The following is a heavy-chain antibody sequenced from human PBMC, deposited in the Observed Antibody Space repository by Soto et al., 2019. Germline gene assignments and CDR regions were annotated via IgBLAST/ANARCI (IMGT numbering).Heavy chain of an antibody. V-gene: IGHV3-23*01. J-gene: IGHJ4*02. Sequence: PGGPLRLSCAASGFTSSSYAMRWVRQSPGGGLEWVSAISGSGGNTYYPDSVKCRFTISRDNSESTLYLQMNSLRAEDTALYYCAKVPNSGSYFYFDYWGLGTLVTVSS. D-gene: IGHD1-26*01. CDR3: AKVPNSGSYFYFDY. CDR1: GFTSSSYA. CDR2: ISGSGGNT.